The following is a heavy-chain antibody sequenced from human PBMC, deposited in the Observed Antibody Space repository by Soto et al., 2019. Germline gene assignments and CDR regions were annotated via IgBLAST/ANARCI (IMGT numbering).Heavy chain of an antibody. Sequence: SETLSLTAPAPGGSIGGNSWTWIRQPPGKGLEWIGYIYYSGSTNYNPSLKSRVTISVDTSKNQFSLKLSSVTAADTAVYYCARTDYGDYMGYYYGMDVWGQGTTVTVSS. D-gene: IGHD4-17*01. CDR1: GGSIGGNS. J-gene: IGHJ6*02. CDR3: ARTDYGDYMGYYYGMDV. V-gene: IGHV4-59*01. CDR2: IYYSGST.